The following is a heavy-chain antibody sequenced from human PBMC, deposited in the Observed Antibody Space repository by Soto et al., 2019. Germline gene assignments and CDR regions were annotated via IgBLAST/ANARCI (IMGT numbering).Heavy chain of an antibody. Sequence: PSETLSFTCTVSGGSISYEYYHWTWIRQSPGKGLEWIGYIHYSGSIIYNPSFKSRVTISVDTSNNQFSLQLSSVTAADTAVYFCAREDDGGDRDYYGLDVWGQGTTVTVSS. CDR3: AREDDGGDRDYYGLDV. CDR2: IHYSGSI. CDR1: GGSISYEYYH. J-gene: IGHJ6*02. V-gene: IGHV4-30-4*08. D-gene: IGHD2-21*02.